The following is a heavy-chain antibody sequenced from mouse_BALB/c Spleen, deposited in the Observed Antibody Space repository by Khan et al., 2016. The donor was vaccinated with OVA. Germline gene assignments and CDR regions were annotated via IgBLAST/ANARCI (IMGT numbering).Heavy chain of an antibody. D-gene: IGHD4-1*01. CDR1: GFTFSSYS. V-gene: IGHV5-6*01. Sequence: EVELVESGGDLVKPGGSLKLSCAASGFTFSSYSMSWVRQTPDKRLEWVATISRGGDYTYYPDSVKGRFTISRDNAKNTLYLQMSSLKSEDTAMYYCASHLTGSFAYGGQGTLVTVSA. CDR3: ASHLTGSFAY. CDR2: ISRGGDYT. J-gene: IGHJ3*01.